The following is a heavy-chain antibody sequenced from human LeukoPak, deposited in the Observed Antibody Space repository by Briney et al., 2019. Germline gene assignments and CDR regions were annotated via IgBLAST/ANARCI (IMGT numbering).Heavy chain of an antibody. CDR3: ARGGRTTDY. D-gene: IGHD1-14*01. Sequence: PGGSLRLSCAASGFTFSSYAIHWVRQAPGKGLEWVSFISYDGRIKYYADSVKGRLTISRDNSKNTLSLQMNSLRAEDTAIYYCARGGRTTDYWGQGTLVTVSS. CDR1: GFTFSSYA. CDR2: ISYDGRIK. V-gene: IGHV3-30-3*01. J-gene: IGHJ4*02.